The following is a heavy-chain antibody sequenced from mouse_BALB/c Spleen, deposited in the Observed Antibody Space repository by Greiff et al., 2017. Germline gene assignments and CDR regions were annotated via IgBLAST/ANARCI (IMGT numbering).Heavy chain of an antibody. J-gene: IGHJ2*01. D-gene: IGHD1-1*01. CDR2: ISSGSSTI. CDR3: ARSNYYGYLDY. CDR1: GFTFSSFG. V-gene: IGHV5-17*02. Sequence: EVKLVESGGGLVQPGGSRKLSCAASGFTFSSFGMHWVRQAPEKGLEWVAYISSGSSTIYYADTVKGRFTISRDNPKNTLFLQMTSLRSEDTAMYYCARSNYYGYLDYWGQGTTLTVSS.